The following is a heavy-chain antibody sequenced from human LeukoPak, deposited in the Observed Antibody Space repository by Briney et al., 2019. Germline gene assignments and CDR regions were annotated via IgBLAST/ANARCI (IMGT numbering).Heavy chain of an antibody. Sequence: SVKVSCKASGGTFIRYVISWVRQAPGQGLEWMGGINPTFGTANYAQKFQGRVTITADKSTSTAYMELSSLRSEDTAVYSCARDRTPIAAAGTTRYFDLWGHGNLVTVSS. CDR3: ARDRTPIAAAGTTRYFDL. CDR2: INPTFGTA. D-gene: IGHD6-13*01. CDR1: GGTFIRYV. V-gene: IGHV1-69*06. J-gene: IGHJ2*01.